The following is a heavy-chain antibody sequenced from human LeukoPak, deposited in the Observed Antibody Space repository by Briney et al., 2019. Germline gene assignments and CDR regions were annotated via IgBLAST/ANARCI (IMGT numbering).Heavy chain of an antibody. V-gene: IGHV4-30-2*01. CDR1: GGSISSGGYS. CDR2: IYHSGST. CDR3: ARGNGDRVYFQH. Sequence: PSETLSLTCAVSGGSISSGGYSWSWIRQPPGKGLEWIGYIYHSGSTYYNPSLKSRVTISVDRSKNQFYLKLSSVTAADTAVYYCARGNGDRVYFQHWGQGTLVTVSS. D-gene: IGHD4-17*01. J-gene: IGHJ1*01.